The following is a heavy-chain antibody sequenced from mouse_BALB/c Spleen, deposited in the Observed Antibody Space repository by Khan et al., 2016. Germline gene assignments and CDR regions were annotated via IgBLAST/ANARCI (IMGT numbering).Heavy chain of an antibody. V-gene: IGHV2-6-7*01. CDR1: GFSLTGYG. J-gene: IGHJ3*01. CDR3: ARDFPYDYAFAY. CDR2: IWGDGST. Sequence: QVQLKQSGPGLVAPSQSLSITCTVSGFSLTGYGVNWVRQPPGKGLEWLGMIWGDGSTDYNSAPKSRMSIRKDNSKSQVFFKMNSLQTDVTARYYCARDFPYDYAFAYWGQVTLVTVSA. D-gene: IGHD2-4*01.